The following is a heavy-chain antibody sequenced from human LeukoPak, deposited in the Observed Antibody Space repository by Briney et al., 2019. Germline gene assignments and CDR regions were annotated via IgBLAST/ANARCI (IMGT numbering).Heavy chain of an antibody. CDR3: ARGPTRDGGYGADY. J-gene: IGHJ4*02. CDR1: GFTFSNYW. CDR2: INRDGSYT. D-gene: IGHD5-12*01. V-gene: IGHV3-74*01. Sequence: PGGSLRLSCAASGFTFSNYWMHWVRQAPEKGPVWVSRINRDGSYTSYADSVKGRYTISRDNAKNTLYVHMSSLRAEDTAVYYCARGPTRDGGYGADYWGQGTLVTVSS.